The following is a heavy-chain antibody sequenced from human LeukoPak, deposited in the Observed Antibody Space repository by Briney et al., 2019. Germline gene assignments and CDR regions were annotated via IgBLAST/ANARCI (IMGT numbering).Heavy chain of an antibody. V-gene: IGHV3-23*01. CDR3: AKDRVVAAIHDY. CDR1: GFTFSSYA. Sequence: GSLRLSCAASGFTFSSYAMSWVRQAPGEGLEWVSAISGSGGSTYYADSVKGRFTISRDNSKNTLYLQMNSLRAEDTAVYYCAKDRVVAAIHDYWGQGTLVTVSS. D-gene: IGHD2-15*01. CDR2: ISGSGGST. J-gene: IGHJ4*02.